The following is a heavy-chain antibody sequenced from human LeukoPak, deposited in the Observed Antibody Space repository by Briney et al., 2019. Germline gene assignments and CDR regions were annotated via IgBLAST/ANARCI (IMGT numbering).Heavy chain of an antibody. CDR3: ARGGWITMIVVVENWSDP. CDR1: GYTFTGYY. Sequence: ASVKVSCKASGYTFTGYYMHWVRQAPGQGLEWMGWINPNSGGTNYAQKFQGRVTMTRDTSISTAYMELSRLRSDDTAVYYCARGGWITMIVVVENWSDPWGQGTLVTVSS. CDR2: INPNSGGT. V-gene: IGHV1-2*02. J-gene: IGHJ5*02. D-gene: IGHD3-22*01.